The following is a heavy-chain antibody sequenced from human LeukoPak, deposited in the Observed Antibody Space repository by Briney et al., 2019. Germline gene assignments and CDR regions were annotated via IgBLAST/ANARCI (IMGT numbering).Heavy chain of an antibody. CDR1: GFTFSTHG. Sequence: GGSLTLSCVGSGFTFSTHGMNWVRQAPGKGLEWVSGIGGSGIGHSTHYADSVKGRFTISRDNSKNMVYLQMDSLRAEDTALYYCARDSGWLRYHDWGQGALVTVSS. CDR3: ARDSGWLRYHD. D-gene: IGHD5-12*01. J-gene: IGHJ4*02. V-gene: IGHV3-23*01. CDR2: IGGSGIGHST.